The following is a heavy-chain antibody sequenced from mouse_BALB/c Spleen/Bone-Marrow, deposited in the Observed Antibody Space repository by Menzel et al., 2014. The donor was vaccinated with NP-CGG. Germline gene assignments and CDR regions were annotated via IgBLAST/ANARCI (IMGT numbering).Heavy chain of an antibody. CDR1: GFSLTSYG. Sequence: VHLVESGPGLVQPSQSLSITCTVSGFSLTSYGVHWVRQSPGKGLEWLGAILSGGSTDYNAAFISKLSISKDNSKSQVFFEMNSLQADDSAIYYCARNRRYDVFDYWGQGTTLTVSS. J-gene: IGHJ2*01. V-gene: IGHV2-4-1*01. CDR3: ARNRRYDVFDY. D-gene: IGHD2-14*01. CDR2: ILSGGST.